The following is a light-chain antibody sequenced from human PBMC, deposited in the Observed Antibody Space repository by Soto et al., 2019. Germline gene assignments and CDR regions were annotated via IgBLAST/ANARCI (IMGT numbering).Light chain of an antibody. CDR2: EVV. J-gene: IGLJ1*01. CDR1: KNDIGVYDF. CDR3: CSYAGSSTFFYV. Sequence: QSVLAHPPSSSGSPGQSVTISCTGTKNDIGVYDFVSWYQHHPGKAPRLIIYEVVQRPSGVPNRSSGSKSGNTASLTISGLQAEDEADYYCCSYAGSSTFFYVLGTGTKVTVL. V-gene: IGLV2-8*01.